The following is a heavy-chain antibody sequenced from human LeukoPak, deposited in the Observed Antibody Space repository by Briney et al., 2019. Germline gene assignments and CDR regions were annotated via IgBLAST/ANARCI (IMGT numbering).Heavy chain of an antibody. D-gene: IGHD3-22*01. J-gene: IGHJ4*02. Sequence: PGGSLRLSCAVSGFTFSSYSMNWVRQAPGKGLEWVSTISGSGGSTSYADSVKGRFTISRDNSKNTLYLQMNSLRAEDTAAYSCATGDRGYYRPFDYWGQGTLVTVSS. CDR1: GFTFSSYS. V-gene: IGHV3-23*01. CDR3: ATGDRGYYRPFDY. CDR2: ISGSGGST.